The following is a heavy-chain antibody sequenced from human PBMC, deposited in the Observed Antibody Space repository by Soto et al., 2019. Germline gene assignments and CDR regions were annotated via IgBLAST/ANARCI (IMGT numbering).Heavy chain of an antibody. D-gene: IGHD4-17*01. Sequence: GGSLRLSCAASGFTFSSYSMNLVRQTPGKGLEWVSSISSSSSYIYYADSVKGRFTISRDNAKNSLYLQMNSLRAEDTAVYYCAGMTTVYYYYMDVWGKGTTVTVSS. CDR1: GFTFSSYS. J-gene: IGHJ6*03. CDR3: AGMTTVYYYYMDV. V-gene: IGHV3-21*01. CDR2: ISSSSSYI.